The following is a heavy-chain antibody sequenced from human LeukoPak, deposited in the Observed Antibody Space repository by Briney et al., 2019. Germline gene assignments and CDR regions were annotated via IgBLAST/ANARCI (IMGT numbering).Heavy chain of an antibody. CDR3: ARSNLNDH. V-gene: IGHV3-21*01. D-gene: IGHD2/OR15-2a*01. CDR1: GFTFSTYS. Sequence: TGGSLRLSCAASGFTFSTYSMNWVRQAPGKGLVWVSAITSSSSNIYYADSVKGRFTISRDNAKNSLYLQMNSLRAEDTAVYYCARSNLNDHWGQGTLVTVSS. J-gene: IGHJ4*02. CDR2: ITSSSSNI.